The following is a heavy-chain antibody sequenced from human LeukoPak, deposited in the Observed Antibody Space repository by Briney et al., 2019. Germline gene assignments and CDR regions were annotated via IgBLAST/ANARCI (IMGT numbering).Heavy chain of an antibody. D-gene: IGHD7-27*01. CDR2: ILDSGDST. CDR1: GFTFSNYA. Sequence: GGSLRLSCVASGFTFSNYAMSWVRQAPGKGLEWVSAILDSGDSTYYADSVKGRFTISRDNSKNTVYLQMSSLRVEDTAVYYCAHPGVLIPLWGQGTLVTVSS. V-gene: IGHV3-23*01. J-gene: IGHJ4*02. CDR3: AHPGVLIPL.